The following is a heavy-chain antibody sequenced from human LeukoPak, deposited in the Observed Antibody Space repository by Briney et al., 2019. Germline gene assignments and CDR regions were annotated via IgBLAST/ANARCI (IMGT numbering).Heavy chain of an antibody. CDR3: ARDPGGDGDYRFYDY. Sequence: PGGSLRLSCAASGFTFSSYSMNWVRQAPGKGLEWVSYISSSISTIYYADSVKGRFTISRDNAKNSLYLQMNSLRAEDTAVYYCARDPGGDGDYRFYDYWGQGTLVTVSS. CDR2: ISSSISTI. D-gene: IGHD4-17*01. J-gene: IGHJ4*02. V-gene: IGHV3-48*01. CDR1: GFTFSSYS.